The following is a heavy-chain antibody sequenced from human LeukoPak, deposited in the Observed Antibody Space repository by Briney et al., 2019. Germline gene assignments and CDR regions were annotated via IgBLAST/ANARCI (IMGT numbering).Heavy chain of an antibody. J-gene: IGHJ4*02. CDR2: IYSSGST. V-gene: IGHV4-4*07. CDR1: GGSSNNYY. CDR3: ARDPSAVADFFDY. D-gene: IGHD6-19*01. Sequence: PESLSLTCMESGGSSNNYYRGWLRQPAGKGREWIGRIYSSGSTNYNPSLKSRVTMSVDTSKNLFSLQLSSVTAADTAVYYCARDPSAVADFFDYWGQGTLATVSS.